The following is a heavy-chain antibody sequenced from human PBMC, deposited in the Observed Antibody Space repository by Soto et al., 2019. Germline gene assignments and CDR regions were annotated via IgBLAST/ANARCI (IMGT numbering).Heavy chain of an antibody. Sequence: GSLRLSCVASGYTFSSYWMYWVRQAPGKGLVWVSRINEDGRTTTYADSVKGRSTVSRDNAKNTLYLQMNSLRAEDTAMYYCTRTPNGDCDYWGQGTLVTVSS. CDR1: GYTFSSYW. D-gene: IGHD2-21*02. CDR2: INEDGRTT. J-gene: IGHJ4*02. CDR3: TRTPNGDCDY. V-gene: IGHV3-74*01.